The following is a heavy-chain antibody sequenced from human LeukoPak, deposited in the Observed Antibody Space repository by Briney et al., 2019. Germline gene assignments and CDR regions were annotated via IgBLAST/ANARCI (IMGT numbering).Heavy chain of an antibody. J-gene: IGHJ5*02. CDR2: ISWNSGSI. Sequence: GGSLRLSCAASGFTFDDYAMHWVRQAPGKGLEWVSRISWNSGSIGYADSVRGRFTISRDNAKNSLYLQMNSLRAEDTALYYCAKDKDYDSSGNWFDPWGQGTLVTVFS. CDR3: AKDKDYDSSGNWFDP. D-gene: IGHD3-22*01. CDR1: GFTFDDYA. V-gene: IGHV3-9*01.